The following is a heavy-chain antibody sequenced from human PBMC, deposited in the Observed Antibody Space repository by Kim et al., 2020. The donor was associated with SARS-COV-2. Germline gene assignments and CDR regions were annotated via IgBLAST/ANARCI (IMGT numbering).Heavy chain of an antibody. V-gene: IGHV3-7*04. Sequence: YLDSMKGRFTNSRDNAQNSVSLQMNTLRAEDTAVYYCARYSIGSRSLDYWGQGVLVIVSS. J-gene: IGHJ4*02. D-gene: IGHD2-21*01. CDR3: ARYSIGSRSLDY.